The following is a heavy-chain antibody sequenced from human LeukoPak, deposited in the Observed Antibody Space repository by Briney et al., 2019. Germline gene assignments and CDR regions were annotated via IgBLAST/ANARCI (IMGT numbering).Heavy chain of an antibody. J-gene: IGHJ4*02. CDR2: MTLYGCDT. CDR1: GFTFDEYV. V-gene: IGHV3-43D*03. Sequence: GGSPRLSCAASGFTFDEYVMHWVRHPPGKGLDWVSPMTLYGCDTFYADSVKGRFTIYRDKSKNSMYLQMNTLRPEDTALYYCARAWVPLGDSSAYGRLFGSIDYWGQGTLVTVSS. CDR3: ARAWVPLGDSSAYGRLFGSIDY. D-gene: IGHD3-22*01.